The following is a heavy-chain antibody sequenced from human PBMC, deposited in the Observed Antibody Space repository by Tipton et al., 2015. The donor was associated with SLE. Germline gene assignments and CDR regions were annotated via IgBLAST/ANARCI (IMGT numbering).Heavy chain of an antibody. D-gene: IGHD5-18*01. J-gene: IGHJ5*02. V-gene: IGHV3-11*05. CDR2: ISSSSSYT. CDR1: GFTFSSYW. Sequence: SGFTFSSYWMSWVRQAPGKGLEWVSYISSSSSYTNYADSVKGRFTISRDNAKNSLYLQMNSLRAEDTAVYYCARGGYSYGYTWGQGTLVTVSS. CDR3: ARGGYSYGYT.